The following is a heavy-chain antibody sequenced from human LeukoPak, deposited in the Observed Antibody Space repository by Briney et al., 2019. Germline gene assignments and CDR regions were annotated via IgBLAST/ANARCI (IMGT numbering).Heavy chain of an antibody. J-gene: IGHJ6*02. CDR3: ARDPGYYGSGDYYYYYGMDV. D-gene: IGHD3-10*01. Sequence: PGGSLRLSCAASGFTFSSYAMHWVRQAPGKGLEGVVVISYDGSNKYYADSVKGRFTISRDNSKNTLYLQMNSLRAEDTAVYYCARDPGYYGSGDYYYYYGMDVWGQGTTVTVSS. V-gene: IGHV3-30-3*01. CDR2: ISYDGSNK. CDR1: GFTFSSYA.